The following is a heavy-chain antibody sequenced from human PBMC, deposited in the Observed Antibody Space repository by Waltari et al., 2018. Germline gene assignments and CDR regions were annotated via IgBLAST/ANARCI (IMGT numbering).Heavy chain of an antibody. CDR3: ARGLTTLDL. D-gene: IGHD1-1*01. CDR2: IGTGPNSI. CDR1: GFIFSSYT. Sequence: EVQLVESGGGLVQPGGSLRLACAASGFIFSSYTMNWVRQAPGKGLEWVSHIGTGPNSIHYADSVQGRFTISRDNAESSMYLQMISLRAEDTAIYYCARGLTTLDLWGQGILVKVSS. J-gene: IGHJ4*02. V-gene: IGHV3-48*04.